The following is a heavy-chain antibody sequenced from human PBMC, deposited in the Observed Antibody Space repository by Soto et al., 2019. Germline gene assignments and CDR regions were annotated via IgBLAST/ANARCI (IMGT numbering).Heavy chain of an antibody. CDR1: GFTFSSYG. D-gene: IGHD3-16*02. CDR3: ATPGTVPVPYDYIWGSYRQPRGGPGP. V-gene: IGHV3-30*03. Sequence: GGSLRLSCAASGFTFSSYGMHWVRQAPGKGLEWVAVISYDGSNKYYADSVKGRFTISRDNSKNTLYLQMNSLRAEDTAVYYCATPGTVPVPYDYIWGSYRQPRGGPGPWGQGTLVTVSS. CDR2: ISYDGSNK. J-gene: IGHJ5*02.